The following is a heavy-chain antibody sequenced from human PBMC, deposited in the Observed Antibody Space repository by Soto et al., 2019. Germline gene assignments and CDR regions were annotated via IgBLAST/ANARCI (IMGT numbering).Heavy chain of an antibody. V-gene: IGHV4-30-4*01. J-gene: IGHJ5*01. CDR3: ARGRYCLTGRCFPNWFDS. CDR2: IYKSTTT. D-gene: IGHD2-15*01. Sequence: SETLSLTCSVSGDSISTVDYFWAWIRQPPGQALEYIGYIYKSTTTYYNPSFESRVAISLDTSKSQFSLNVTSVTAADTAVYFCARGRYCLTGRCFPNWFDSWGQGTLVTVS. CDR1: GDSISTVDYF.